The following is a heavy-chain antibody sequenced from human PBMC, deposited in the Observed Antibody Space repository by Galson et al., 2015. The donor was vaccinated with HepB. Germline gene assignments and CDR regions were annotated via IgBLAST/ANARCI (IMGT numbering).Heavy chain of an antibody. D-gene: IGHD3-16*01. CDR2: ISAYNGDA. CDR1: GYTFTSYG. CDR3: ARDGMITFGGIMDIDY. J-gene: IGHJ4*02. Sequence: SVKVSCKASGYTFTSYGISWVRQAPGQGLEWMGWISAYNGDANYAQNLQGRVTMTTDTSTSTAYMELKSLRSDDTAVYYCARDGMITFGGIMDIDYWGQGTLVTVSS. V-gene: IGHV1-18*01.